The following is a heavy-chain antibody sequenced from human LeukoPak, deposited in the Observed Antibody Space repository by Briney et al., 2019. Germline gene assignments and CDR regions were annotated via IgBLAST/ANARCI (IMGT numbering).Heavy chain of an antibody. CDR1: GFNFGGYY. D-gene: IGHD3-9*01. J-gene: IGHJ4*02. CDR3: AKHLRTHVWFFDY. V-gene: IGHV3-23*01. Sequence: GGSLRLSCIASGFNFGGYYMGWIRQAPGKGLEWVSLISGSGRQTEYGDSVKGRFTISRDNSKNTLSLQINSLKAEDTAIYYCAKHLRTHVWFFDYWGQGTLVTVSS. CDR2: ISGSGRQT.